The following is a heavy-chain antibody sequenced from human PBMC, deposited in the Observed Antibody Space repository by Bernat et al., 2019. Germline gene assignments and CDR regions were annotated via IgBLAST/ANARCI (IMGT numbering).Heavy chain of an antibody. J-gene: IGHJ3*02. D-gene: IGHD6-13*01. V-gene: IGHV3-23*01. CDR3: AKDLTWYGPPPHDAFDI. Sequence: EVQLLESGGGLVQPGGSLRLSCAASGFTFSSYAMSWVRQAPGKGLEWVSAISGSGGSTYYADYVKGRFTISRDNSKNTLYLQMNSLRAEDTAVYYCAKDLTWYGPPPHDAFDIWGQGTMVTVSS. CDR2: ISGSGGST. CDR1: GFTFSSYA.